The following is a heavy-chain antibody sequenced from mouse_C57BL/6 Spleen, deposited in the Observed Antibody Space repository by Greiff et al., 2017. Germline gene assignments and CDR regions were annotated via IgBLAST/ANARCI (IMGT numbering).Heavy chain of an antibody. V-gene: IGHV1-76*01. D-gene: IGHD2-2*01. CDR3: ARGGYAAY. J-gene: IGHJ3*01. CDR1: GYTFTDYY. CDR2: IYPGSGNT. Sequence: VQRVESGAELVRPGASVKLSCKASGYTFTDYYINWVKQRPGQGLEWIARIYPGSGNTYYNEKFKGKATLTAEKSSSTAYMQLSSLTSVDSAVYFCARGGYAAYWGQGTLVTVSA.